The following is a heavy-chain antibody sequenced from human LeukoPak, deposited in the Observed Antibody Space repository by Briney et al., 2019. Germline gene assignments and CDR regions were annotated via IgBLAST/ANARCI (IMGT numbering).Heavy chain of an antibody. CDR2: INYRGST. V-gene: IGHV4-39*07. Sequence: SETLSLTCTVSNASISSNTYYRAWIRQPPGKGLEYIGSINYRGSTYYHPSLKGRVPLSVDTSKNHFSLKLNSVNAADTAVYYCATYKYDYVWGNQHFDYWGQGTLVAVSS. J-gene: IGHJ4*02. CDR1: NASISSNTYY. CDR3: ATYKYDYVWGNQHFDY. D-gene: IGHD3-16*01.